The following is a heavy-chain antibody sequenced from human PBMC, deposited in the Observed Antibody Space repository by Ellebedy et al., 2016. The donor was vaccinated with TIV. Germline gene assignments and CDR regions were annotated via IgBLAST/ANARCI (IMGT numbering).Heavy chain of an antibody. CDR1: GYSIISGHH. D-gene: IGHD3-22*01. Sequence: MPSETLSLTCSVSGYSIISGHHWGWVRQPPGEGLEWIANIYQNGRTYYNPSLEWRVTISVDTSKNQFSFNLRSVTAADTAVYFCARSGVGYSYEQSAFDIWGRGTKVTVSS. V-gene: IGHV4-38-2*02. CDR3: ARSGVGYSYEQSAFDI. CDR2: IYQNGRT. J-gene: IGHJ3*02.